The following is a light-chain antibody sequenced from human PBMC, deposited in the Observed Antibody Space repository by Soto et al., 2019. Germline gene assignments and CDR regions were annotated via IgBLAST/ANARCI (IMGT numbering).Light chain of an antibody. CDR3: QQSRSSPIT. CDR2: DAS. V-gene: IGKV3D-20*01. CDR1: PRGIRTY. J-gene: IGKJ5*01. Sequence: TKSPVALSLSPGERATLFCGAAPRGIRTYLAWYQQKPGLAPKLLIYDASSRATGIPYRFSGSGSGTDFTLTISRLQPEDFAVYYCQQSRSSPITFGQGTRLEIK.